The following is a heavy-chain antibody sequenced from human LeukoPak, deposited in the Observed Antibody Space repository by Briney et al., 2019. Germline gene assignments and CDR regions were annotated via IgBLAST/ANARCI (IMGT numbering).Heavy chain of an antibody. CDR2: IIPILGIA. CDR3: ARDLAHYDILTGSGEDFDY. Sequence: ASVKVSCKASVGTFSSYAISWVRQAPGQGLERMGRIIPILGIANYAQKFQGRVTITADKSTSTAYMEPSSLRSEDTAVYYCARDLAHYDILTGSGEDFDYWGQGTLVTVSS. J-gene: IGHJ4*02. V-gene: IGHV1-69*04. CDR1: VGTFSSYA. D-gene: IGHD3-9*01.